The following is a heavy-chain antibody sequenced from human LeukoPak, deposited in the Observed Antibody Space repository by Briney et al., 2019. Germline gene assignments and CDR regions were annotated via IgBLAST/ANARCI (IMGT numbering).Heavy chain of an antibody. D-gene: IGHD3-22*01. CDR3: ARNLAYGSSGTDYFDY. J-gene: IGHJ4*02. CDR1: GYTFTSYY. CDR2: INPSGGST. V-gene: IGHV1-46*01. Sequence: ASVKVSCKASGYTFTSYYMHWVRQAPGQGLEWMGIINPSGGSTNYAQKFQGRVTMTRDTSTRTVSMELSSLRSEDTAVYYCARNLAYGSSGTDYFDYWGQGTLVTVSS.